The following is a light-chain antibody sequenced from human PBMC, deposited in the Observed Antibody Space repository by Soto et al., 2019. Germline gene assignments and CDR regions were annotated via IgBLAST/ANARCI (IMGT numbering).Light chain of an antibody. CDR2: GTS. V-gene: IGKV3D-7*01. CDR1: QTVSRMY. Sequence: EIVMTQSPPTLSVSPGETATLSCGASQTVSRMYLSWFQQKPGQAPRLLIYGTSTRATGIPVRFTGSGAGTDFTLTISSLQPEDFAVYFCHQDINLPWTFGQGTKVDIK. CDR3: HQDINLPWT. J-gene: IGKJ1*01.